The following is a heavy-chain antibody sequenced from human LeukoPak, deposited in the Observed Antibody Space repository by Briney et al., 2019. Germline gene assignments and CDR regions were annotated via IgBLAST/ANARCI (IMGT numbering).Heavy chain of an antibody. D-gene: IGHD6-19*01. CDR2: ISYDGSNK. J-gene: IGHJ6*03. V-gene: IGHV3-30*04. CDR3: AKDRIAVAGTYYYMDV. CDR1: GFTFGDYA. Sequence: GGSLRLSWTASGFTFGDYAMSWVRQAPGKGLEWVAVISYDGSNKYYADSVKGRFTISRDNSKNTLYLQMNSLRAEDTAVYYCAKDRIAVAGTYYYMDVWGKGTTVTVSS.